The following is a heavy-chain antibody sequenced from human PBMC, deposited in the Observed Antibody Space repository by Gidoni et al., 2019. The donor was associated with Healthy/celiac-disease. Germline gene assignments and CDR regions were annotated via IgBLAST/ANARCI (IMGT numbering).Heavy chain of an antibody. D-gene: IGHD2-2*02. J-gene: IGHJ4*02. Sequence: EVQLLESGGGLVQPGGSLRLSCAASGFTFSSYAMSWVRQAPGKGLEWVSAISGSGGSTYYADSVKGRFTISRDNSKNTLYLQMNSLRAEDTAVYYCAKGHATPGDLYPWYFDYWGQGTLVTVSS. CDR2: ISGSGGST. CDR1: GFTFSSYA. CDR3: AKGHATPGDLYPWYFDY. V-gene: IGHV3-23*01.